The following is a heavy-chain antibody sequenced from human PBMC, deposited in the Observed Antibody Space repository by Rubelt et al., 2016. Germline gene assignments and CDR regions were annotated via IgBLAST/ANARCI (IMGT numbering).Heavy chain of an antibody. Sequence: QVQLVQSGTEVKKPGASVKVSCKASGYIFTNYAMHWVRQAPGQRLEWMGWINAGNDNTKYSQKFQGRVTITRDTSASIAYMELSSLGSEDTAVYYCARGDGYTFGYWGQGTLVTVSS. CDR1: GYIFTNYA. J-gene: IGHJ4*02. D-gene: IGHD5-24*01. CDR3: ARGDGYTFGY. CDR2: INAGNDNT. V-gene: IGHV1-3*01.